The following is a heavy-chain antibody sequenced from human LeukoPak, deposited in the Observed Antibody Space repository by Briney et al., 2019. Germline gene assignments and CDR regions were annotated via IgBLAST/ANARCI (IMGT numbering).Heavy chain of an antibody. CDR1: GGSFSGYY. CDR2: INHSRGT. Sequence: PSETLSLTCAVYGGSFSGYYWTWIRQPPGEGLEWIGEINHSRGTNYNPSLKSRVTISVDTSKNQFSLKVSSVTAADTAVYYCARDRYGSGSSDYWGQGTLVTVSS. V-gene: IGHV4-34*01. D-gene: IGHD3-10*01. CDR3: ARDRYGSGSSDY. J-gene: IGHJ4*02.